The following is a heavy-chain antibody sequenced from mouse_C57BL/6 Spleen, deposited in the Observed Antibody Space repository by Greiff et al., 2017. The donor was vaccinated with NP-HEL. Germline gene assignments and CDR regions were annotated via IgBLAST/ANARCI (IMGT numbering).Heavy chain of an antibody. J-gene: IGHJ4*01. CDR1: GYTFTSYW. V-gene: IGHV1-64*01. CDR2: IHPNSGST. D-gene: IGHD1-1*01. Sequence: QVHVKQPGAELVKPGASVKLSCKASGYTFTSYWMHWVKQRPGQGLEWIGMIHPNSGSTNYNEKFKSKATLTVDKSSSTAYMQLSSLTSEDSAVYYCARYYYGPVYAMDYWGQGTSVTVSS. CDR3: ARYYYGPVYAMDY.